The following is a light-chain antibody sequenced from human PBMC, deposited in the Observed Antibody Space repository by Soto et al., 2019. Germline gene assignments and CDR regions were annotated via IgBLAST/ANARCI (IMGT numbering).Light chain of an antibody. CDR1: SSDVGAYNY. J-gene: IGLJ3*02. CDR2: EVS. V-gene: IGLV2-14*01. CDR3: SSYTGTATLGV. Sequence: QSVLTQPASVSGSPGQSITISCTGTSSDVGAYNYVSWYQQHPGKAPKLMIYEVSDRPSGVSNRFSGSKSGNTASLTISGLQAEDEAVYYCSSYTGTATLGVFGGGTKVTVL.